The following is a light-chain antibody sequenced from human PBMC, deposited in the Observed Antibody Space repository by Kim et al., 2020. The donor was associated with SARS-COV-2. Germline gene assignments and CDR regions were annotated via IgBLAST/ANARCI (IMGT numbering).Light chain of an antibody. CDR1: HNISNY. CDR2: AAS. CDR3: QQYEALPPT. Sequence: SASAGDRVTITCQASHNISNYLGWYQEKPGKAPKVLIYAASNLEPGVPSRFSGSGFGTDFSLTISSLQPEDTATYYCQQYEALPPTFGQGTKLEI. J-gene: IGKJ2*01. V-gene: IGKV1-33*01.